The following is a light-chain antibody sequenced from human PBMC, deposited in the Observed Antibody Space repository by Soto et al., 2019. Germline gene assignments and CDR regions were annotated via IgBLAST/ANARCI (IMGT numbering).Light chain of an antibody. V-gene: IGKV2-28*01. CDR1: QSLLHSNGYNY. J-gene: IGKJ1*01. Sequence: DIVMTQSPLSLPVTPGEPASISCRSSQSLLHSNGYNYLDWYLQKPGQSPQLLIYLGSNRASGDPDRFSGSGSGTDFKQKITRMGAEDVGVYYCMQALQPQWTFGQGPKVEIK. CDR2: LGS. CDR3: MQALQPQWT.